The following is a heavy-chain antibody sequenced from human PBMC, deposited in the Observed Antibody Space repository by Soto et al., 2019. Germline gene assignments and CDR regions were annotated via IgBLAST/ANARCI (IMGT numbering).Heavy chain of an antibody. J-gene: IGHJ4*01. CDR1: GCTFSTSL. CDR2: IVPIFGTP. CDR3: ARGYTDYDDHCYYVES. V-gene: IGHV1-69*01. Sequence: QVQLVQSGAEVKKPGSSVKVSCKAPGCTFSTSLISWVRQAPGQGLEWMGGIVPIFGTPNYAQKFQGRVPITADESTVTVYMELNSLRAEETTMYFCARGYTDYDDHCYYVESWGHGTEVNVS. D-gene: IGHD3-22*01.